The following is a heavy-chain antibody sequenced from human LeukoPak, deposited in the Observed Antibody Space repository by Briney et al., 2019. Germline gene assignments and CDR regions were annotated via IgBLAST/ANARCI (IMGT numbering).Heavy chain of an antibody. CDR3: ARGPKKAETLDYGDPGHPHRSDWFDP. D-gene: IGHD4-17*01. CDR1: GFTFSSYS. J-gene: IGHJ5*02. CDR2: ISSSSSYI. V-gene: IGHV3-21*01. Sequence: PGGSLRLSCAASGFTFSSYSMNWVRQAPGKGLEWVSSISSSSSYIYYADSVKGRFTISRDNAKNSLYLQMNSLRAEDTAVYYCARGPKKAETLDYGDPGHPHRSDWFDPWGQGTLVTVSS.